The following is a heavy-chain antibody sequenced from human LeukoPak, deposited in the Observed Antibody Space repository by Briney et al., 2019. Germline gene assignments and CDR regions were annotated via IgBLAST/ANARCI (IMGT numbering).Heavy chain of an antibody. J-gene: IGHJ4*02. V-gene: IGHV4-39*07. CDR2: IYYSGST. D-gene: IGHD3-16*02. Sequence: SETLSLTCTVSGGSISSSSYYWGWIRQPPGKGLEWIGSIYYSGSTYYNPSLKSRVTISVDTSKNQFSLKLSSVTAADTAVYYCARGPEYDYVWGSYRYTYYFDYWGQGTLVTVSS. CDR1: GGSISSSSYY. CDR3: ARGPEYDYVWGSYRYTYYFDY.